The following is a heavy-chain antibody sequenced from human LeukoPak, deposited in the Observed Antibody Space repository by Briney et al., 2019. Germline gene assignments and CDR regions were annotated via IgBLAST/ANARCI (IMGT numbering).Heavy chain of an antibody. J-gene: IGHJ4*02. Sequence: GESLKISCKGSGYSFTSYWIGWVRQMPGKGLEWMGIIYPGDSDTRYSPSFQGQVTISADKSISTDYLQWSRLKASDTAMYYCARVYYDSSGYPSYYFDYWGQGTLVTVSS. V-gene: IGHV5-51*01. CDR1: GYSFTSYW. CDR2: IYPGDSDT. CDR3: ARVYYDSSGYPSYYFDY. D-gene: IGHD3-22*01.